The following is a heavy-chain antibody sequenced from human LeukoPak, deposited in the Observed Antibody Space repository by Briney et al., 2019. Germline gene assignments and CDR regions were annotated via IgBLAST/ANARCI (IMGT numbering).Heavy chain of an antibody. D-gene: IGHD3-9*01. CDR2: IYYTGNT. V-gene: IGHV4-39*01. J-gene: IGHJ4*02. CDR1: GDSIIGYY. Sequence: SETLSLTCSVSGDSIIGYYWGWIRQPPGKGLEWIGNIYYTGNTYYNSSLKSRVTLSVDTSKNQFSLKLGSVTGADTAVYYCARHQTYYDILTGYFNYWGQGTLVTVSS. CDR3: ARHQTYYDILTGYFNY.